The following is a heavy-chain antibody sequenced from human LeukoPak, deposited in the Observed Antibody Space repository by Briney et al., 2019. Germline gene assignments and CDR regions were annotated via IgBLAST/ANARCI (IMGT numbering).Heavy chain of an antibody. J-gene: IGHJ6*04. D-gene: IGHD3-10*01. CDR2: ISSSGSTI. V-gene: IGHV3-11*04. CDR1: GFTFSDYY. CDR3: AREPYGSGSYIDV. Sequence: GGSLRLSCAASGFTFSDYYMSWIRQAPGKGLEWVSYISSSGSTIYYADSVKGRFTISRDNSKNTLYLQMNSLRAEDTAVYYCAREPYGSGSYIDVWGKGTTVTVSS.